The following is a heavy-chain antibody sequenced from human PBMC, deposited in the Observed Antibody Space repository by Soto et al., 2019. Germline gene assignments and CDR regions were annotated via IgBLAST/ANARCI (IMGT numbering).Heavy chain of an antibody. CDR2: INHSGST. Sequence: SETLPLTCAVYGGSFSGYYWSWIRQPPGKGLEWIGEINHSGSTNYNPSLKSRVTISVDTSKNQFSLKLSSVTAADTAVYYCARAPLVGAAAGTDYXGQGTLVTVSS. J-gene: IGHJ4*02. V-gene: IGHV4-34*01. CDR3: ARAPLVGAAAGTDY. D-gene: IGHD6-13*01. CDR1: GGSFSGYY.